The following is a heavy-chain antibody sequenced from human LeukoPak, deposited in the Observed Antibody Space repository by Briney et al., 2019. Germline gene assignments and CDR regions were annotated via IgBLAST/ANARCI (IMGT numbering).Heavy chain of an antibody. Sequence: SVKVSCKASGGTFSSYAISWVRQAPGQGLEWMGRIIPILGIANYAQKFQGSVTITADKSTSTAYMELSSLRSEDTAVYYCARVHYDSSGYLRDYWGQGTLVTVSS. D-gene: IGHD3-22*01. CDR1: GGTFSSYA. CDR2: IIPILGIA. J-gene: IGHJ4*02. CDR3: ARVHYDSSGYLRDY. V-gene: IGHV1-69*04.